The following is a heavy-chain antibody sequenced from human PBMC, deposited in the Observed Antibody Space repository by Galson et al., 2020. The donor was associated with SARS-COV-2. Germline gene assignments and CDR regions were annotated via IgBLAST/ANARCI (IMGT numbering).Heavy chain of an antibody. CDR1: GFIFTSFA. CDR2: ISGSGYST. V-gene: IGHV3-23*01. J-gene: IGHJ4*02. D-gene: IGHD2-8*02. Sequence: GGSLRLSCAASGFIFTSFAFNWVRQAPGGGLEWVSAISGSGYSTYYAASVQGRFTIFRDNSKNTLYLQLNSLRAEDRAVYFCAREWWGTSDCKAEHYYFDYGGRGTLVTVPS. CDR3: AREWWGTSDCKAEHYYFDY.